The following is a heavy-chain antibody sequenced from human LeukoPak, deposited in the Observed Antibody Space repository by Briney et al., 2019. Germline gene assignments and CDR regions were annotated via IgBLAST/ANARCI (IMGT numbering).Heavy chain of an antibody. CDR2: ISSSGSTI. Sequence: GGSLRPSCAASGFTFSSYEMNWVRQAPGKGLEWVSYISSSGSTIYYADSVKGRFTISRDNAKNSLYLQMNSLRAEDTAVYYCARGVGSGHDYWGQGTLVTVSS. CDR3: ARGVGSGHDY. V-gene: IGHV3-48*03. CDR1: GFTFSSYE. D-gene: IGHD6-19*01. J-gene: IGHJ4*02.